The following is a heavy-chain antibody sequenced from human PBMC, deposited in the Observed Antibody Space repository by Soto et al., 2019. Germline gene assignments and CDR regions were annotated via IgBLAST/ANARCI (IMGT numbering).Heavy chain of an antibody. CDR2: IIPIIGII. V-gene: IGHV1-69*02. D-gene: IGHD3-16*01. CDR1: GGTFSIYT. J-gene: IGHJ5*02. CDR3: AVDPGSQYNESHAYASP. Sequence: QVQLVQSGAEVKTPGSSKKVSCKASGGTFSIYTITWVRQAPGHGLEWMGRIIPIIGIINYAQKFQDRVTITADKFTGTAYVELTRLRSDDPAAYYCAVDPGSQYNESHAYASPWGQGTVVTVSS.